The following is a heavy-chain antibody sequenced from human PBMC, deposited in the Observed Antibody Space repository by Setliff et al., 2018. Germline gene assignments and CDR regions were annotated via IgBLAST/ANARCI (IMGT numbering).Heavy chain of an antibody. J-gene: IGHJ4*02. Sequence: RASVKVSCKASDYAFVSYGLSWMRQAPGQGLEWLGWISAYTGKADYAHNFQDRPTMTTDTSTNTAYMELRSLTSDDTAVYFCARAPRLEWILPTFDYWGQGTPVTVSS. D-gene: IGHD3-3*01. CDR3: ARAPRLEWILPTFDY. V-gene: IGHV1-18*01. CDR1: DYAFVSYG. CDR2: ISAYTGKA.